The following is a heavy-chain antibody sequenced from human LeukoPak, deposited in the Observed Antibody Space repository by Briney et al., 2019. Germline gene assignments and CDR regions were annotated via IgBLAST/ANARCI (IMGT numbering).Heavy chain of an antibody. CDR1: GDSIRSSGFC. CDR3: ARHKSGIDWFDP. D-gene: IGHD1-14*01. J-gene: IGHJ5*02. V-gene: IGHV4-39*01. CDR2: ICDTGNT. Sequence: SETLSLTCTHSGDSIRSSGFCWGWIRQPPGKGLECVGVICDTGNTYYNPSLKSRVTISVDTSKNQFSLRVTSVTAADTALYYCARHKSGIDWFDPWGQGTLVTVSS.